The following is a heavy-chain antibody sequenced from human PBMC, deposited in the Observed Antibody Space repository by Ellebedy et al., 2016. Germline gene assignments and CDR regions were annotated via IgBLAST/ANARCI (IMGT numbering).Heavy chain of an antibody. CDR3: REGHYSDV. Sequence: GGSLRLXXTTSGFTFSNYFMTWIRRAPGKRLEWVSTISGGGDATYFADSVKGRFTISRDNSRNILYLHMNSLRVDDTAKYYCREGHYSDVWGQGTLVTVSS. D-gene: IGHD2-15*01. CDR2: ISGGGDAT. J-gene: IGHJ1*01. V-gene: IGHV3-23*01. CDR1: GFTFSNYF.